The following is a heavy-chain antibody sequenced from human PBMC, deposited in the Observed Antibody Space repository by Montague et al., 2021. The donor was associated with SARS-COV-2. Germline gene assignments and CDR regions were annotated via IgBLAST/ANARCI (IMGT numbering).Heavy chain of an antibody. D-gene: IGHD3-9*01. CDR1: GFSLSTSGMC. V-gene: IGHV2-70*01. J-gene: IGHJ6*02. Sequence: PALVKSTQTLTLTCTFSGFSLSTSGMCVSWIRQPPGKALEWLALIDWDDYKYYSTSLKTRLTISKDTSKNQVVLTMTNMDPVDTATYYCARIRYDILTGYYYGMDVWGQGTTVTVSS. CDR3: ARIRYDILTGYYYGMDV. CDR2: IDWDDYK.